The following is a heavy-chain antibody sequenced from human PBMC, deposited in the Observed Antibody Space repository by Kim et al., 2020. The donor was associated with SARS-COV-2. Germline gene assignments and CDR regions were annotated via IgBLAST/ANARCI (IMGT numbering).Heavy chain of an antibody. D-gene: IGHD3-10*01. CDR1: GFTFSSYA. J-gene: IGHJ6*02. Sequence: GGSLRLSCAASGFTFSSYAMHWVRQAPGKGLEWVAVISYDGSNKYYADSVKGRFTISRDNSKNTLYLQMNSLRAEDTAVYYCAREAFGELFRSYYYYYYGIDVWGQGTTVTVSS. CDR3: AREAFGELFRSYYYYYYGIDV. V-gene: IGHV3-30*04. CDR2: ISYDGSNK.